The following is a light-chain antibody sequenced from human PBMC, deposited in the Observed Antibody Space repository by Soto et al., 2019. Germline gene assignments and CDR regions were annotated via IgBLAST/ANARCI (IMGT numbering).Light chain of an antibody. CDR1: QSVGSN. CDR3: QQYNDWPWT. J-gene: IGKJ1*01. Sequence: ETVMTQSPATLSLSPGDRATLSCRASQSVGSNLAWYQQKPGQAPRLLISGASTRSIGIPARFSGSGSGTEFTLTISSLQSEDFAVYYCQQYNDWPWTFGQGTKVEI. V-gene: IGKV3-15*01. CDR2: GAS.